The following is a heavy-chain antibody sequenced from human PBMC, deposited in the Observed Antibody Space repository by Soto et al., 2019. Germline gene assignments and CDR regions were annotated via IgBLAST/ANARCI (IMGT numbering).Heavy chain of an antibody. J-gene: IGHJ4*02. D-gene: IGHD6-19*01. CDR2: INPNSGGT. V-gene: IGHV1-2*02. CDR3: ARGEGFGIAVAGPFDY. Sequence: KLCCTPSGCALTGYHIHFVIDPAAQGLEWMGWINPNSGGTNYAQKFQGRVTMTRDTSISTAYMELSRLRSDDTAVYYGARGEGFGIAVAGPFDYWGQGTLVTVSS. CDR1: GCALTGYH.